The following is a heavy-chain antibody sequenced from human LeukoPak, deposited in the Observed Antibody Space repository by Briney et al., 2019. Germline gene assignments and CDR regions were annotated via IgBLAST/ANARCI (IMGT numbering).Heavy chain of an antibody. V-gene: IGHV1-18*01. J-gene: IGHJ4*02. Sequence: ASVKVSCKASGYTFTSYGISWVRQAPGQGLEWMGWISAYNGNTNYAQKLQGRVTMTTDTSTSTAYMELRSLRSGDTAVYYCARANRANTPMAPLDYWGQGTLVTVSS. CDR1: GYTFTSYG. CDR3: ARANRANTPMAPLDY. CDR2: ISAYNGNT. D-gene: IGHD5-18*01.